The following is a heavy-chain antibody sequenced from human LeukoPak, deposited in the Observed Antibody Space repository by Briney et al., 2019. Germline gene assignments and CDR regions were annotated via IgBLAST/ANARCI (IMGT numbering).Heavy chain of an antibody. V-gene: IGHV1-69*13. CDR1: GGTFSSYA. D-gene: IGHD1-26*01. Sequence: SVRVSCKASGGTFSSYAISWVRQAPGQGLEWMGGIIPIFGTANYAQKFQGRVTITADESTSTAYMELSSLRSEDTAVYYCARVALVGATPDYWGQGTLVTVSS. CDR2: IIPIFGTA. CDR3: ARVALVGATPDY. J-gene: IGHJ4*02.